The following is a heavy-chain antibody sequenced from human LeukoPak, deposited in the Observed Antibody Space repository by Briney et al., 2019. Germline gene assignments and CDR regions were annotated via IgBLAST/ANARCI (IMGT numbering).Heavy chain of an antibody. CDR2: ISAYNGNT. V-gene: IGHV1-18*01. Sequence: EASVKVSCKASGYTFTSYGISWVRQAPGQGLEWMGWISAYNGNTNYAQKLQGRVTMTTDTSTSTAYMELRSLRSDDTAVYYCARVYGSDSDMFWYFDLWGRGTLVTVSS. J-gene: IGHJ2*01. CDR3: ARVYGSDSDMFWYFDL. CDR1: GYTFTSYG. D-gene: IGHD3-10*01.